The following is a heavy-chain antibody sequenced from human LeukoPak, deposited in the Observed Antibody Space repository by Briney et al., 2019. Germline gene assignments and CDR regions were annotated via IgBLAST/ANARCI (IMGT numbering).Heavy chain of an antibody. D-gene: IGHD1-26*01. V-gene: IGHV3-21*01. Sequence: PGGSLRLSCAASGFTFSSYSMNWVRQAPGKGLEWVSSISSSSSYIYYADSVKGRFTISRDNAKNSLYLQMNGLRAEDTAVYYCAREGANDAFDIWGQGTMVTVSS. J-gene: IGHJ3*02. CDR3: AREGANDAFDI. CDR2: ISSSSSYI. CDR1: GFTFSSYS.